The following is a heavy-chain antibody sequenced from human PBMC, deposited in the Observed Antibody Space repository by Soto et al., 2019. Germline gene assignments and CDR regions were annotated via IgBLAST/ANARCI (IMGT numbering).Heavy chain of an antibody. V-gene: IGHV1-3*01. D-gene: IGHD2-2*01. J-gene: IGHJ6*02. CDR2: INAGNGNT. CDR1: GYTFTSYA. CDR3: ARLGYCSSTSCYHYYYGMDV. Sequence: ASVKVSCKASGYTFTSYAMHWVRQAPGQRLEWMGWINAGNGNTKYSQKLQGRVTITRDTSASTAYMELSSLRSEDTAVYYCARLGYCSSTSCYHYYYGMDVWGQGTTVTVYS.